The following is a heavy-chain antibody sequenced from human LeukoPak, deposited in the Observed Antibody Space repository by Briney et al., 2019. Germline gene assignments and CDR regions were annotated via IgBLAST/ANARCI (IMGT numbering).Heavy chain of an antibody. J-gene: IGHJ5*02. CDR2: ISGSGGST. CDR3: AKEGYCSSTSCSTNWFDP. CDR1: GFTFSSYA. D-gene: IGHD2-2*01. V-gene: IGHV3-23*01. Sequence: GGSLRLSCAASGFTFSSYAMSWVRQARGKGLEWVSTISGSGGSTYYADSVKGRFTISRDNSKNTLYLQMNSLRAEDTAVYYCAKEGYCSSTSCSTNWFDPWGQGTLVTVSS.